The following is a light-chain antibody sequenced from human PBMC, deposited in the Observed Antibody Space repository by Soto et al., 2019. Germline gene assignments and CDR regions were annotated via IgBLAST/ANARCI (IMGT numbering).Light chain of an antibody. Sequence: QSALTQPASVSGSPGQSITISCTGTSSDVGGYNFVSWYQQHPGNAPKLIIHEVLNRPSGVSSRFSGSKSGNTASLTISGLQAEDDAVYYCCSYAGMYIWLFGGGTKLTVL. CDR2: EVL. V-gene: IGLV2-14*03. J-gene: IGLJ3*02. CDR3: CSYAGMYIWL. CDR1: SSDVGGYNF.